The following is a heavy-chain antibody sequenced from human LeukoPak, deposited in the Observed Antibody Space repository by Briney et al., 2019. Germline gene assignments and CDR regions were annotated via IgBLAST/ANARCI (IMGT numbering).Heavy chain of an antibody. CDR1: GGSISSYY. V-gene: IGHV4-59*12. Sequence: PSETLSLTCTVSGGSISSYYWSWIRQPPGKGLEWVGYISYSGSTNYNPPLKSRVTISVDTSKNQFSLKLSSVPAADTAVYYCARLRTTVTTLYYYYYGMDVWGQGTTVTVSS. J-gene: IGHJ6*02. D-gene: IGHD4-17*01. CDR2: ISYSGST. CDR3: ARLRTTVTTLYYYYYGMDV.